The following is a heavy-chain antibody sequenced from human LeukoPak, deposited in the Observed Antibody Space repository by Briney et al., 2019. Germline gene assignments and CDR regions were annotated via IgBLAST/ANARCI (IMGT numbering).Heavy chain of an antibody. Sequence: SETLSLTCAVYGGSFSGYYWSWIRQPPGKGLEWIGEINHSGSTNYNPSLKSRVTISVDTSKNQFSLKLSSVTAADTAVYYRARGEASDYWGKGTTVTVSS. CDR1: GGSFSGYY. V-gene: IGHV4-34*01. CDR3: ARGEASDY. D-gene: IGHD5-12*01. CDR2: INHSGST. J-gene: IGHJ6*04.